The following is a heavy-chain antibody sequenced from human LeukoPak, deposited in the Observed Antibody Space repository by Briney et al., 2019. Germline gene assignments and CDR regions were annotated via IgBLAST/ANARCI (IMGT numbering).Heavy chain of an antibody. CDR3: AKDRYHSWGGIWFDS. CDR1: GFPFSSFG. D-gene: IGHD3-16*01. V-gene: IGHV3-33*06. Sequence: GRSLRLSCAASGFPFSSFGMRWVRQVPGKGLEWVAVIWYDGSNKYYAESVKGRFTVSRDNSKNTVYLQMNSLRAEDTAVYHCAKDRYHSWGGIWFDSWGQGTLVTVSS. CDR2: IWYDGSNK. J-gene: IGHJ5*01.